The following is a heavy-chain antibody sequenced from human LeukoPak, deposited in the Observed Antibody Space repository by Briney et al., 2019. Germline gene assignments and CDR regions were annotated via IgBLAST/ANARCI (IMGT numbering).Heavy chain of an antibody. D-gene: IGHD2-15*01. V-gene: IGHV3-53*01. J-gene: IGHJ4*02. CDR1: GFTVSSSH. CDR2: ISTGGNT. CDR3: ATVGGGSYFVGGTFDY. Sequence: GGSLRLSCAASGFTVSSSHMSWVRQAPGEGLEWVSLISTGGNTNYADSVKGRFTISRDKSMNTLYLQMNSLRAEDTAVYYCATVGGGSYFVGGTFDYWGQGTLVTVSS.